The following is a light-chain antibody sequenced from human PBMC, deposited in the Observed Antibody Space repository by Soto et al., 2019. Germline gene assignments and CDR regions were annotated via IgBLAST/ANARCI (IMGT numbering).Light chain of an antibody. V-gene: IGLV1-44*01. CDR3: AAWDANLDGPL. J-gene: IGLJ2*01. CDR1: SSNIGRNT. Sequence: QSVLTQPPSATGTPGQRITISCFGSSSNIGRNTVHWYQQLPGSAPKLLIHTDYQRPSGVPDRFSGSKSGTSASLAISGLQSEDEADYYCAAWDANLDGPLFGGGTKLTVL. CDR2: TDY.